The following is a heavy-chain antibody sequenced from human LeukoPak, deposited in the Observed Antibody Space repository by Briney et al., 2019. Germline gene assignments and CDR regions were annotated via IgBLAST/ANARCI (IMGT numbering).Heavy chain of an antibody. Sequence: QPEGSLRLSCAASGFTFSSYAMSWVRQAPGKGLEWVSAISGSGGSTYYADSVKGRFTISRDNSKNTLYLQMNSLRAEDTAVYYCESLSYDFWSGALWGQGTLVTVSS. D-gene: IGHD3-3*01. CDR3: ESLSYDFWSGAL. J-gene: IGHJ4*02. CDR1: GFTFSSYA. V-gene: IGHV3-23*01. CDR2: ISGSGGST.